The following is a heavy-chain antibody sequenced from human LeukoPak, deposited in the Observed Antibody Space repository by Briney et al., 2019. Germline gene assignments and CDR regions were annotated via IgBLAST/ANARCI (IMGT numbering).Heavy chain of an antibody. CDR3: ARFAAVAGSHFDY. CDR1: GFTFSIYA. Sequence: GGSLRLSCAASGFTFSIYAMSWVRQAPGKGLEWVAFIRYDGSNKYYADSVKGRFTISRDNSKNTLYLQMNSLRAEDTAVYYCARFAAVAGSHFDYWGQGTLVTVSS. J-gene: IGHJ4*02. D-gene: IGHD6-19*01. CDR2: IRYDGSNK. V-gene: IGHV3-33*08.